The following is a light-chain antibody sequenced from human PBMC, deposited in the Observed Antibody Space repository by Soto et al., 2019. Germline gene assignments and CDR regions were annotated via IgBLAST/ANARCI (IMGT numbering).Light chain of an antibody. Sequence: EIVLTQSPGTLSLSPGERATLSCRASQSVSSSYLAWYQQKPGQAPRLLIYGASSRGTGIPDRFSVSGSGTDFTLTISRLEPEDFAVYYCQHYGTSALFGPGTKVDIK. CDR3: QHYGTSAL. CDR1: QSVSSSY. J-gene: IGKJ3*01. CDR2: GAS. V-gene: IGKV3-20*01.